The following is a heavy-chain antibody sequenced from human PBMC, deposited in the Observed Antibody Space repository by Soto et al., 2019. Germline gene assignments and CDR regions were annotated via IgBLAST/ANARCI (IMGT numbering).Heavy chain of an antibody. D-gene: IGHD3-10*01. Sequence: GGSLRLSCAASGFTFSSYSMNWVRQAPGKGLEWVSSISSSSSYIYYADSVKGRITISRDNAKNSLYLQMNSLRAEDTAVYYGARAPTLMGPYVAGPMVRGVDNWFDPWGQGTLVTVSS. V-gene: IGHV3-21*01. CDR2: ISSSSSYI. CDR3: ARAPTLMGPYVAGPMVRGVDNWFDP. J-gene: IGHJ5*02. CDR1: GFTFSSYS.